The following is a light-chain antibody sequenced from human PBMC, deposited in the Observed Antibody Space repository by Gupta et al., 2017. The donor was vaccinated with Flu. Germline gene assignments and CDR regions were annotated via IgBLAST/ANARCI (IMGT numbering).Light chain of an antibody. Sequence: QSVLIQPPSTSGTPGQRVTISCFGGNSNIGNNYVYWYQQVPGTAPKVVIYRNYERPSGVPDRFTGSKSDTSASLAISRLRSEDEATYYCSAWDDSLSAWVFGGGTKLTVL. CDR3: SAWDDSLSAWV. CDR2: RNY. CDR1: NSNIGNNY. J-gene: IGLJ3*02. V-gene: IGLV1-47*01.